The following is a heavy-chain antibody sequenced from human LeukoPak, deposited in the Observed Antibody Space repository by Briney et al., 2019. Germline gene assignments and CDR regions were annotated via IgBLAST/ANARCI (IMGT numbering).Heavy chain of an antibody. CDR2: IYTSGST. CDR3: ARSRRDCSSTSCYGNWFDP. V-gene: IGHV4-4*07. CDR1: GGSISGYY. J-gene: IGHJ5*02. D-gene: IGHD2-2*01. Sequence: SETLSLTCTVSGGSISGYYWSWIRQPAGKGLEWIGRIYTSGSTNYNPSLKSRVTISVDTSKNQFSLKLSSVTAADTAVYYCARSRRDCSSTSCYGNWFDPWGQGTLVTVSS.